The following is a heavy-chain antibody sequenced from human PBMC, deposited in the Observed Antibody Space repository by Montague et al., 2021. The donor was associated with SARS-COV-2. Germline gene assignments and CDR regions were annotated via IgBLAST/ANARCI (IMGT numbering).Heavy chain of an antibody. V-gene: IGHV2-70*18. CDR1: GGSISSYYW. CDR3: ARMDILTGYYAYGMDV. Sequence: TLSLTCTVSGGSISSYYWSWIRQPPGKGLEWIALIDWDDDKYXSTSLKTRLTISKDTSKNQVVLTMTNMDPVDTATYYCARMDILTGYYAYGMDVWGQGTTVTVSS. CDR2: IDWDDDK. J-gene: IGHJ6*02. D-gene: IGHD3-9*01.